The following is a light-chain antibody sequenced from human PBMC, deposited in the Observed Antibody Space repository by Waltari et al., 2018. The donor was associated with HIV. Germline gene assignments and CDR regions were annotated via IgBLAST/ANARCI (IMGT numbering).Light chain of an antibody. V-gene: IGLV3-19*01. CDR3: NSRDSSSSHNWV. CDR2: AKD. CDR1: SLRTYS. J-gene: IGLJ3*02. Sequence: SSELTQDPTVSVALGQTVRIPCQGYSLRTYSASRYQQKPGQAPILVIYAKDNRTSGIPDRFSASSSGNTASLTITGAQAEDEADYYCNSRDSSSSHNWVFGGGTKLTVL.